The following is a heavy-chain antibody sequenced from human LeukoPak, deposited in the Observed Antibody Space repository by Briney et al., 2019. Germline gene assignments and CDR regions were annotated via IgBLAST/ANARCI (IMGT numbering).Heavy chain of an antibody. CDR1: GYTFTSYA. Sequence: GASVKVSCKASGYTFTSYAIHWVRQAPGQRFEWTGWINAANGHTKYSQEFQDRITITRDTSATTAYMELNNLRSEDMARYYCARGRGPPNTNRDFYFYYYMDVWGTGTTVTVSS. CDR3: ARGRGPPNTNRDFYFYYYMDV. CDR2: INAANGHT. D-gene: IGHD3-10*01. J-gene: IGHJ6*03. V-gene: IGHV1-3*03.